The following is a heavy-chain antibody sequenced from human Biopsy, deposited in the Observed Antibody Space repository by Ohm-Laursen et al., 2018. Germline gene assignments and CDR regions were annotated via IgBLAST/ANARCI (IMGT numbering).Heavy chain of an antibody. D-gene: IGHD3-10*01. CDR3: ARAPPLIRGVVESWFDP. J-gene: IGHJ5*02. Sequence: PSETLSLTCTVSGGYISHYYWTWIRQPAGQGLGWIGRIYITGETDYNPSLKSRVTMSVDSSKKQFSLKLKSVTAADTAIYYCARAPPLIRGVVESWFDPWGQGILVTVSS. CDR1: GGYISHYY. V-gene: IGHV4-4*07. CDR2: IYITGET.